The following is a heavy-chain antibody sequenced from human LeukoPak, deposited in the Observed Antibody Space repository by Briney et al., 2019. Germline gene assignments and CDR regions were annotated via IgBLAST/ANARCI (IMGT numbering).Heavy chain of an antibody. D-gene: IGHD3-9*01. CDR1: GGSVISGSYY. Sequence: PSETLSLTCTVSGGSVISGSYYWSWIRQPPGKGLEWIGYVSHSGNTNYNPSLKSRVTISKDTSENQFSLNLSSVTAADTAVYYCVREHDWGDFDFWGQGTLVTVSS. CDR2: VSHSGNT. V-gene: IGHV4-61*01. CDR3: VREHDWGDFDF. J-gene: IGHJ4*02.